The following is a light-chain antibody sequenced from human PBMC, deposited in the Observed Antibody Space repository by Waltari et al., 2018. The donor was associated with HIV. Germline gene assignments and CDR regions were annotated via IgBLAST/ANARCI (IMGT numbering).Light chain of an antibody. CDR1: QSVFYSSNNKNY. V-gene: IGKV4-1*01. Sequence: IVMTQSPDSLAGSLGERATINCKSSQSVFYSSNNKNYVAWYQQKPGQPPKLLIYWASTRESGVPDRFSGSGSGTDFTLTISSLQAEDVAVYDCQQYYSTPPTFGQGTKVEIK. J-gene: IGKJ1*01. CDR3: QQYYSTPPT. CDR2: WAS.